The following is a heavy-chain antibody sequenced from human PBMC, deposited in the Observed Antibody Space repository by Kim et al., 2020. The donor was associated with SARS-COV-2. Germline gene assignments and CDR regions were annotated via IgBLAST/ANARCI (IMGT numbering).Heavy chain of an antibody. Sequence: GGSLRLSCAASGFTFSSYSMNWVRQAPGKGLEWVSYISSSSTIYYADSVKGRFTISRDNAKNSLYLQMNSLRDEDTAVYYCARDGGGIAAAGTADYWGQGTLVTVSS. J-gene: IGHJ4*02. V-gene: IGHV3-48*02. CDR3: ARDGGGIAAAGTADY. D-gene: IGHD6-13*01. CDR2: ISSSSTI. CDR1: GFTFSSYS.